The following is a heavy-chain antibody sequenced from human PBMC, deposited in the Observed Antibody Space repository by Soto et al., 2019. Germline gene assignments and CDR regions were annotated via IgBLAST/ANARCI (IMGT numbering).Heavy chain of an antibody. CDR3: ARDQGIAVAGPGYGMDV. CDR1: GFTFSSYA. J-gene: IGHJ6*02. V-gene: IGHV3-30-3*01. D-gene: IGHD6-19*01. Sequence: QVQLVESGGGVVQPGRSLRLSCAASGFTFSSYAMRWVRQAPGKGLEWVAVISYDGSNKYYADSVKGRFTISRDNSKNTLYLQMNSLRAEDTAVYYCARDQGIAVAGPGYGMDVWGQGTTVTVSS. CDR2: ISYDGSNK.